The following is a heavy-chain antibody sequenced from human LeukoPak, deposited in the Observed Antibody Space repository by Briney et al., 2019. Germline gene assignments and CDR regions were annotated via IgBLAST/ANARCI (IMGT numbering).Heavy chain of an antibody. D-gene: IGHD3-3*01. V-gene: IGHV4-34*01. J-gene: IGHJ6*02. CDR2: INHSGST. Sequence: SETLSLTCAVYGGSFSGYYWSWIRQPPGKGLEWIGEINHSGSTNYNPSLKSRVTISVDTSKNQFSLKLSSVTAADTAVYYCARGRDYDFWSGYYRSYYYYGMDVRGQGTTVTVSS. CDR3: ARGRDYDFWSGYYRSYYYYGMDV. CDR1: GGSFSGYY.